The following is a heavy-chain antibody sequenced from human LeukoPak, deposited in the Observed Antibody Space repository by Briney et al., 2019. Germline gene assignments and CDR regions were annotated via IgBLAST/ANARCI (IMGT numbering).Heavy chain of an antibody. CDR2: IYYSGST. J-gene: IGHJ5*02. CDR3: ARGGGSYSNYGWFDP. V-gene: IGHV4-39*07. CDR1: GGSISSSSYY. D-gene: IGHD4-11*01. Sequence: PSETLSLTCTVSGGSISSSSYYWGWIRQPPGKGLEWIGSIYYSGSTYYNPSLKSRVTISVDTSKNQFSLKLSSVTAADTAVYYCARGGGSYSNYGWFDPWGQGTLVTVSS.